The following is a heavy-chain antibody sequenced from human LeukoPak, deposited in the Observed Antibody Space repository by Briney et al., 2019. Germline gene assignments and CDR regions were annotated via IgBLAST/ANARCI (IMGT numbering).Heavy chain of an antibody. Sequence: GESLKISCQGSGSSFTSYWISWVRQLPGKGLEWMGRIDPSDSYTNYSPSFQGHVTISADKSISTAYLQWSSLKASDTAMYYCARHGCSSTSCYWDYYYGMDVWGQGTTVTVSS. V-gene: IGHV5-10-1*01. D-gene: IGHD2-2*01. CDR3: ARHGCSSTSCYWDYYYGMDV. J-gene: IGHJ6*02. CDR2: IDPSDSYT. CDR1: GSSFTSYW.